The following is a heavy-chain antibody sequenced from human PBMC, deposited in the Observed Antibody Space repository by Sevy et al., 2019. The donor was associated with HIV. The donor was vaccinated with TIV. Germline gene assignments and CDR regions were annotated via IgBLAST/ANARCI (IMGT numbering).Heavy chain of an antibody. CDR1: GFTFTYTW. CDR2: IRSKTDGGTT. CDR3: TTSTQVDYYGMDV. D-gene: IGHD4-4*01. Sequence: GGSLRLSYAASGFTFTYTWMIWVRQAPGKGLEWVGRIRSKTDGGTTDYAAPVKGRFTISRDDSKNTLFLQMNSLKTEDTAVYYCTTSTQVDYYGMDVWGQGTTVTVSS. J-gene: IGHJ6*02. V-gene: IGHV3-15*07.